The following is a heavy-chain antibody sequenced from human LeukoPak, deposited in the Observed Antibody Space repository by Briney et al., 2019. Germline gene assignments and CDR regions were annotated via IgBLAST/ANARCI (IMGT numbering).Heavy chain of an antibody. CDR3: AKAAVNWFDP. CDR2: ISYDGSNK. D-gene: IGHD2-15*01. J-gene: IGHJ5*02. V-gene: IGHV3-30*18. Sequence: GGSLRLSCAASGFIFSNYGMNWVRQAPGKGLEWVAVISYDGSNKYFTDSVKGRFTISRDNSKDTLYLQMSSLRGEDTAVYYCAKAAVNWFDPWGQGTLVTVSS. CDR1: GFIFSNYG.